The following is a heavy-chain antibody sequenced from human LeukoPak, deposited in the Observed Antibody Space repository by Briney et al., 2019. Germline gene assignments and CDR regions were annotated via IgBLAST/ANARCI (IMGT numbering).Heavy chain of an antibody. CDR1: GFTFSSYG. D-gene: IGHD3-22*01. CDR2: ISYDGSNK. V-gene: IGHV3-30*03. J-gene: IGHJ4*02. Sequence: PGRSLRLSCAASGFTFSSYGMHWVRQAPGKGLEWVAVISYDGSNKYYADSVKGRFTISRDNSKNTLYLQMNSLRAEDTAVYYCARDGSGYLDYWGQGTLVTVSS. CDR3: ARDGSGYLDY.